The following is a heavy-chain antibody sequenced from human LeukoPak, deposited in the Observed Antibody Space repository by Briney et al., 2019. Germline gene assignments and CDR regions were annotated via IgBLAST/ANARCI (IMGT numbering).Heavy chain of an antibody. Sequence: PGGSRRLSCVGSGFIFSNHQMNWVRQAPGKGLEWVAKIKQDGGDKQYVDSVRGRFAISRDNAKNSLSLQMSGLRAEDTAVYYCARWNFISGGWVLDCWSQGTLVTVSS. CDR1: GFIFSNHQ. J-gene: IGHJ4*02. D-gene: IGHD1-7*01. CDR2: IKQDGGDK. V-gene: IGHV3-7*05. CDR3: ARWNFISGGWVLDC.